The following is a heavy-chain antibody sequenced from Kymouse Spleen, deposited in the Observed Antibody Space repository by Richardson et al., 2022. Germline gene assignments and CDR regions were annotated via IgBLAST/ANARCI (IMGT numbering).Heavy chain of an antibody. CDR2: ISSSSSTI. CDR3: ARGYCTNGVCYTDWFDP. Sequence: EVQLVESGGGLVQPGGSLRLSCAASGFTFSSYSMNWVRQAPGKGLEWVSYISSSSSTIYYADSVKGRFTISRDNAKNSLYLQMNSLRDEDTAVYYCARGYCTNGVCYTDWFDPWGQGTLVTVSS. D-gene: IGHD2-8*01. J-gene: IGHJ5*02. V-gene: IGHV3-48*02. CDR1: GFTFSSYS.